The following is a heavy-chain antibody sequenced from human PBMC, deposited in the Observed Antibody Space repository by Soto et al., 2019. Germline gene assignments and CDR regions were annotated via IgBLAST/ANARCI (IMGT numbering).Heavy chain of an antibody. CDR1: GFTFGSYA. CDR3: AKDNWNYYYFDY. D-gene: IGHD1-7*01. J-gene: IGHJ4*02. Sequence: GGSLRLSCAASGFTFGSYAMSWVRQAPGKGLEWVSAISGSGGSTYYADSVKGRFTISRDNSKNTLYLQMNSLRAEDTAVYYCAKDNWNYYYFDYWGQGTLVTVSS. V-gene: IGHV3-23*01. CDR2: ISGSGGST.